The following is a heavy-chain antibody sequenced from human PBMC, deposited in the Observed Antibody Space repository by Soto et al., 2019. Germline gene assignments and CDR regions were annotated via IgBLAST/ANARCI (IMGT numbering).Heavy chain of an antibody. V-gene: IGHV1-18*04. Sequence: ASVKVSCKASGNPFISYAISWVRQAPGQGLEWMGRFSVYNGNTIYAQKFHDRLTVTTDTSTSTAYMELISLTSDDTAVYYCVHRRDGYNSAFFDYWGQGTLVTVSS. D-gene: IGHD5-12*01. CDR1: GNPFISYA. CDR2: FSVYNGNT. J-gene: IGHJ4*02. CDR3: VHRRDGYNSAFFDY.